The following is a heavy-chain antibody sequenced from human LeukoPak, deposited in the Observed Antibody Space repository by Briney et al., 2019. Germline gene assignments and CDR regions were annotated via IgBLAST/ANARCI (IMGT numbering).Heavy chain of an antibody. CDR1: GDSISNSHW. CDR3: ARDRFDSSGYGYFDY. J-gene: IGHJ4*02. V-gene: IGHV4-4*02. D-gene: IGHD3-22*01. Sequence: SETLSLTCAVSGDSISNSHWWSWVRQPPGKGLEWIGVIYLTGDTDYNPSLNSRVTMSVDTSKNQFSLKLSSVTAADTAVYYCARDRFDSSGYGYFDYWGQGTLVTVSS. CDR2: IYLTGDT.